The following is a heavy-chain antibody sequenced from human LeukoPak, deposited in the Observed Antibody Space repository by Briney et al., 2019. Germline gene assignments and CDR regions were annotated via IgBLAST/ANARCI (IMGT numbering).Heavy chain of an antibody. CDR1: GFIVSSNY. V-gene: IGHV3-53*01. J-gene: IGHJ4*02. CDR3: AKVGRGYYDYVWGSYRYAEVNDY. CDR2: IYSAGGGGAT. D-gene: IGHD3-16*02. Sequence: PGGSLRLSCAASGFIVSSNYMSWVRQAPGKGLEWVPVIYSAGGGGATYYADSVTGRFTISRDSSKSTLYLQMNSLRAEDTAVYYCAKVGRGYYDYVWGSYRYAEVNDYWGQGTLVTVSS.